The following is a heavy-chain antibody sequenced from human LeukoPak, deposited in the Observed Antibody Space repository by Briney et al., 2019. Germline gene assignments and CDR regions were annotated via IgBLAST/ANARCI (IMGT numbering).Heavy chain of an antibody. V-gene: IGHV4-34*01. CDR2: INHSGST. J-gene: IGHJ5*02. CDR1: GGSFIGYY. CDR3: ARGLGIAAAGTYNWFDP. D-gene: IGHD6-13*01. Sequence: SATLSLTCAVSGGSFIGYYWSGIRQPPGKGLEWIGEINHSGSTNYNPSLKSRVTISVDTSKNQFSLKLSSVTAADTAVYYCARGLGIAAAGTYNWFDPWGQGTLVTVSS.